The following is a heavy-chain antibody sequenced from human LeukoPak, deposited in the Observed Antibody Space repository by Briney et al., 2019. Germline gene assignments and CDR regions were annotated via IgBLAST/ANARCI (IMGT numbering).Heavy chain of an antibody. CDR1: GFTFSTYA. CDR2: ISTSGGGT. CDR3: VKGLYSGSSHFDY. D-gene: IGHD1-26*01. Sequence: GGSLRLSCSASGFTFSTYAMHWVRQAPGKGLEYVSAISTSGGGTSYADSVKGGFTISRDNSKNTLYLQMSSLRAEDTAVYYCVKGLYSGSSHFDYWGQGTLVTVSS. V-gene: IGHV3-64D*09. J-gene: IGHJ4*02.